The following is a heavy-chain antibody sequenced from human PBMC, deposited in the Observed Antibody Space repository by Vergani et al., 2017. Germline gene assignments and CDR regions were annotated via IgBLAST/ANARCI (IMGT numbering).Heavy chain of an antibody. CDR1: GFTFSSYA. CDR3: ARARSDGSGIKGTKWFDP. J-gene: IGHJ5*02. Sequence: EVQLLESGGGLVQPGGSLRLSCAASGFTFSSYAMSWVRQAPGKGLEWVSAISGSGGSTYYADSVKGRFTISRDNSKNTLYLQMNSLRAEDTAVYYCARARSDGSGIKGTKWFDPWGQGTLVTVSS. D-gene: IGHD3-10*01. CDR2: ISGSGGST. V-gene: IGHV3-23*01.